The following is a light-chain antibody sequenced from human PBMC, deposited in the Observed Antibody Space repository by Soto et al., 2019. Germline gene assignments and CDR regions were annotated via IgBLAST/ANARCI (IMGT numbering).Light chain of an antibody. Sequence: EIVLTQSPGTRSLSPGERATLSCRASQSVGKNYLGWYQQKPGQPPRLLVFHASIRATGIPDRFSGGGSGADFTLIISRLEPEDFAVYYCHQYAMAPLTFGGGTKVEIK. V-gene: IGKV3-20*01. CDR1: QSVGKNY. J-gene: IGKJ4*01. CDR3: HQYAMAPLT. CDR2: HAS.